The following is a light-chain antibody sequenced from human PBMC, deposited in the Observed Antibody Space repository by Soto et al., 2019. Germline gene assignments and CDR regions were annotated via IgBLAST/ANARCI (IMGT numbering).Light chain of an antibody. V-gene: IGLV1-40*01. Sequence: QSVLTQTPSVSGAPGPKITISCTGSSSHIGAGYDVHWYQQLPGAAPRLLIYADNNRPSGVPDRFSASDSGTSASLAITGLQDEDEAVYYCQSYDTSLSGVVFGAGTKLTVL. CDR2: ADN. CDR3: QSYDTSLSGVV. J-gene: IGLJ3*02. CDR1: SSHIGAGYD.